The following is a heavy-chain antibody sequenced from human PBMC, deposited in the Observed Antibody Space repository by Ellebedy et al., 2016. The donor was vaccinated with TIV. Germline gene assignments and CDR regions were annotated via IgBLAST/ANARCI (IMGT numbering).Heavy chain of an antibody. V-gene: IGHV4-59*12. CDR1: GGSISSYY. D-gene: IGHD3-10*01. J-gene: IGHJ5*02. CDR2: IYYSGST. CDR3: ARGKSLLLWFGELSSWFDP. Sequence: MPSETLSLTCTVSGGSISSYYWSWIRQPPGKGLEWIGYIYYSGSTNYNPSLKSRVTISVDTSKNQFSLKLSSVTAADTAVYYCARGKSLLLWFGELSSWFDPWGQGTLVTVSS.